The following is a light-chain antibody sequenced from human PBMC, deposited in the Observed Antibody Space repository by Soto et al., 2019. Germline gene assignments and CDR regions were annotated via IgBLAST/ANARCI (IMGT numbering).Light chain of an antibody. Sequence: SALTQPASVSGSPGQSITISCTGASSDVGLYDFVSWYQQHPGKAPKLLIYEVTYRPSGVSSRFSGSKSGNTASLTISGLQAEDEADYYFNSYTRFSTYVFGTGTKLTVL. CDR1: SSDVGLYDF. V-gene: IGLV2-14*01. J-gene: IGLJ1*01. CDR2: EVT. CDR3: NSYTRFSTYV.